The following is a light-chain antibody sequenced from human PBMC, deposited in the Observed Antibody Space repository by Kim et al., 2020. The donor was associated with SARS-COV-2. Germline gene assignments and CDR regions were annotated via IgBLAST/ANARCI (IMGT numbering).Light chain of an antibody. CDR1: SLRSYY. Sequence: VALGQTVRNTCQGDSLRSYYATWYQQKPGQAPILFIYGKNNRPSGIPDRFSGSSSGNTASLTITGTQAGDEADYYCNSRDSNDNVVFGGGTQLTVL. V-gene: IGLV3-19*01. CDR2: GKN. CDR3: NSRDSNDNVV. J-gene: IGLJ2*01.